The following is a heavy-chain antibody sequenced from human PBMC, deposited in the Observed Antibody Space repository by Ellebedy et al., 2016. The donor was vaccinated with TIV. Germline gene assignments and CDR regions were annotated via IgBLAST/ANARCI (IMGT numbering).Heavy chain of an antibody. CDR2: IKSKTDGGAA. V-gene: IGHV3-15*01. D-gene: IGHD5-18*01. CDR1: GFTFSNAW. Sequence: GGSLRLSCAASGFTFSNAWMNWVRQAPGKGLEWVGRIKSKTDGGAADYAAPVKGRFTISRDDSKNALYLQMNSLKTEDTAVYFCTTVYRYNYDSVWGQGTLVTVSS. CDR3: TTVYRYNYDSV. J-gene: IGHJ4*02.